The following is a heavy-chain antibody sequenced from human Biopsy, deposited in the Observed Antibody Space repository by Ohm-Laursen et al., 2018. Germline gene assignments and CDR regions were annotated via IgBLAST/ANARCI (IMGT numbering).Heavy chain of an antibody. CDR2: IYYSGGT. V-gene: IGHV4-59*01. CDR3: ARVEAGTYDALDI. CDR1: GGSMTGYE. D-gene: IGHD1-26*01. Sequence: SVTLSLTCGVSGGSMTGYEWSWIRLAPGKGREWIGYIYYSGGTKYNPSLASRVTFSVDMSKSQFFLKLYSVTAADTAVYYCARVEAGTYDALDIWGQGALVAVSA. J-gene: IGHJ3*02.